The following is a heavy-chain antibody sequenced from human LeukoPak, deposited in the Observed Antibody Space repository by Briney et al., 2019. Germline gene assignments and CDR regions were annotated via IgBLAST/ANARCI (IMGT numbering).Heavy chain of an antibody. D-gene: IGHD7-27*01. CDR1: GGSISSGSYS. J-gene: IGHJ4*02. CDR2: IYPGGST. CDR3: ARFSPRAMGNYLDF. V-gene: IGHV4-30-2*01. Sequence: PSGTLSLTCAVSGGSISSGSYSWSWIRQPPGKGLEWIGYIYPGGSTYYNPSLKSRVILSLDKSANQFSLNLSSVTAADTAVYYCARFSPRAMGNYLDFWGQGTLVTVSS.